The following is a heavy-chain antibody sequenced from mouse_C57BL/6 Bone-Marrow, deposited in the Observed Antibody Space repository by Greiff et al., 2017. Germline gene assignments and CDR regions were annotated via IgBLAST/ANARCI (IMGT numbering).Heavy chain of an antibody. CDR1: GFTFSSYT. CDR3: SRQVTTVLATKYFDV. Sequence: EVMLVESGGGLVKPGGSLKLSCAASGFTFSSYTMSWVRQTPEKRLQWVAAISGGGGNTYYPDSVKGRFTFSRDNDKNTLYLQRSSLRSEDTALYYCSRQVTTVLATKYFDVWGTGTTVTVAS. CDR2: ISGGGGNT. D-gene: IGHD1-1*01. V-gene: IGHV5-9*01. J-gene: IGHJ1*03.